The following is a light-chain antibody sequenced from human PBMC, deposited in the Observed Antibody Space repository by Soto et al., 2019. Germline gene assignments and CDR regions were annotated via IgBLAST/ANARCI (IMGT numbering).Light chain of an antibody. CDR2: DAS. Sequence: EVVLTQSPATPSLSPGERATLSCTASQSVTTYLARYQQKPGQAPRLLLYDASTRATGIPARFSGSGSGTDFTLTISSLEPEDFAVYSGQQRSNWPPGFTFGPGTKVDIK. CDR3: QQRSNWPPGFT. J-gene: IGKJ3*01. V-gene: IGKV3-11*01. CDR1: QSVTTY.